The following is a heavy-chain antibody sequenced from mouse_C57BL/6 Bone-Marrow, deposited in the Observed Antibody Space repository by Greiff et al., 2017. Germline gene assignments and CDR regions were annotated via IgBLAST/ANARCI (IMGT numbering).Heavy chain of an antibody. Sequence: EVKLVESGTVLARPGASVKMSCKTSGYTFTSYWMHWVKQRPGQGLEWIGAIYPGNSDTSYNQKFKGKAKLTAVTSASTAYMELSSLTNEDSAVYYCTRRGWLRLSYFDYWGQGTTLTVSS. J-gene: IGHJ2*01. CDR1: GYTFTSYW. D-gene: IGHD3-2*02. CDR2: IYPGNSDT. V-gene: IGHV1-5*01. CDR3: TRRGWLRLSYFDY.